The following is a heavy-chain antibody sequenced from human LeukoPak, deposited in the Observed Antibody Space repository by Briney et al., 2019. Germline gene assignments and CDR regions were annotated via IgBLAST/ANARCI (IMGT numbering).Heavy chain of an antibody. CDR3: ARDRKLELLLAFDI. Sequence: SETQSLTCTVSGGSISSSSYYWGWIRQPPGKGLEWIGSIYYSGSTYYNPSLKSRVTISVDTSKNQFSLKLSSVTAADTAVYYCARDRKLELLLAFDIWGQGTMVTVSS. CDR2: IYYSGST. J-gene: IGHJ3*02. D-gene: IGHD1-7*01. V-gene: IGHV4-39*07. CDR1: GGSISSSSYY.